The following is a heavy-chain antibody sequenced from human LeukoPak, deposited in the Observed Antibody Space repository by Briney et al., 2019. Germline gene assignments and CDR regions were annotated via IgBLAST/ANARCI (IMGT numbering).Heavy chain of an antibody. J-gene: IGHJ4*02. Sequence: GGSLRLSCAASGFTFSSYGMHWVRQAPGKGLEWVAVISYDGSNKYYADSVKGRFTISRDNSKNTLYLQMNSLRAEDTAVYYCAKDWDTLRYYYGSGSPSDYWGQGTLVTVSS. CDR1: GFTFSSYG. CDR3: AKDWDTLRYYYGSGSPSDY. CDR2: ISYDGSNK. V-gene: IGHV3-30*18. D-gene: IGHD3-10*01.